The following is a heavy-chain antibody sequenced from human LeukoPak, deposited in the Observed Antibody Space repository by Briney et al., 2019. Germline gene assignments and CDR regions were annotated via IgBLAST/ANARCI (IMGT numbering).Heavy chain of an antibody. CDR2: IIPIFGTA. V-gene: IGHV1-69*05. Sequence: SVKVSCKASGGTFSSYAISWVRQAPGQGLVWMGRIIPIFGTANYAQKFQGRVTITTDESTSTAYIELSSLRSEDTAVYYCARDRDNWNDARGILWRNYYYYMDVWGKGTTVTVSS. D-gene: IGHD1-20*01. CDR3: ARDRDNWNDARGILWRNYYYYMDV. J-gene: IGHJ6*03. CDR1: GGTFSSYA.